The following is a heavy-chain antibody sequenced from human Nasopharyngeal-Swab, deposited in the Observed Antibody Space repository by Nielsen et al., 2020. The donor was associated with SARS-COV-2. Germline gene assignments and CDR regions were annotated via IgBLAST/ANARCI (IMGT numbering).Heavy chain of an antibody. V-gene: IGHV4-39*01. CDR1: GGSISSSSYY. CDR2: IYYSGST. Sequence: GSLRLSCTVSGGSISSSSYYWGWIRQPLGKGLEWIGSIYYSGSTYYNPSLKSRVTISVDTSKNQFSLKLTSVTAADTAFYYCARGVPGYWSQGHLVTVSS. D-gene: IGHD6-6*01. CDR3: ARGVPGY. J-gene: IGHJ4*02.